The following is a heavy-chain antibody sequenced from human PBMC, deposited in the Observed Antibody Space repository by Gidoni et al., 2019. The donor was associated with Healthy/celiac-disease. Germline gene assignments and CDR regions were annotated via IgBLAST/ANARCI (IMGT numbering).Heavy chain of an antibody. D-gene: IGHD3-10*01. Sequence: QVQLQESGPGLVKPSETLSLTCTVSGGSISSYYWSWIRQPPGKGLEWIGYIYYSGSTNYNPSLKSRVTISVDTSKNQFSLKLSSVTAADTAVYYCARAGIPTYYYGSGSLGFDYWGQGTLVTVSS. J-gene: IGHJ4*02. CDR2: IYYSGST. CDR1: GGSISSYY. CDR3: ARAGIPTYYYGSGSLGFDY. V-gene: IGHV4-59*01.